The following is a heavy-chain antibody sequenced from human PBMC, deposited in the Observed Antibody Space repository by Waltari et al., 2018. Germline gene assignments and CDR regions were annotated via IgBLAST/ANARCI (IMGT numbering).Heavy chain of an antibody. V-gene: IGHV1-24*01. CDR2: LDPEDGET. J-gene: IGHJ6*02. CDR1: GYTLTELS. Sequence: QVQLVQSGAEVKKPGASVKVSCKVSGYTLTELSMHWVRQAPGKGLEWMGVLDPEDGETIYAQKFQSSVTMPEDTSTDTAYMELSSLRSEDTAVYYCATAINYYYGMDVWCQGTTVTVSS. CDR3: ATAINYYYGMDV.